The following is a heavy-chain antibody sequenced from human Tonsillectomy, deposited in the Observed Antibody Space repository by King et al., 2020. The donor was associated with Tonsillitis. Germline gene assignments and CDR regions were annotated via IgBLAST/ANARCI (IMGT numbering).Heavy chain of an antibody. CDR3: ARFFPGRIAVAGTRLNWFDP. V-gene: IGHV4-34*01. Sequence: HVQLQQWGAGLLKPSETLPLTCAVYGGSFSGYYWSWIRQPPGKGLEWIGEINHSGSTNYNPSLKSRVTISVDTSKNQFSLKLSSVTAADTAVYYCARFFPGRIAVAGTRLNWFDPWGQGTLVTVSS. J-gene: IGHJ5*02. CDR1: GGSFSGYY. CDR2: INHSGST. D-gene: IGHD6-19*01.